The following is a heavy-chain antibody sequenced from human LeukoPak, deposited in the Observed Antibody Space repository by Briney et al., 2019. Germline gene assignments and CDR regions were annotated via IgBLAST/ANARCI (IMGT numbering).Heavy chain of an antibody. V-gene: IGHV4-59*08. CDR2: IYYSGST. J-gene: IGHJ4*02. D-gene: IGHD2-2*01. CDR3: ASMRYCSSTSCYASFDY. CDR1: GGSISSYY. Sequence: PSETLSLTCTVSGGSISSYYWSWIRQPPGKGLEWIGYIYYSGSTNYNPSLKSRVTISVDTSKNQFSLKLSSVTAADTAVYYCASMRYCSSTSCYASFDYWGQGTLVTVSS.